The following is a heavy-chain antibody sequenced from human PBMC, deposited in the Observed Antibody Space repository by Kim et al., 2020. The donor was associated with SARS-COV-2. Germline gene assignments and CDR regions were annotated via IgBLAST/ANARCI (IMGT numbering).Heavy chain of an antibody. CDR1: GYTFTSYY. D-gene: IGHD3-9*01. J-gene: IGHJ4*02. V-gene: IGHV1-46*01. CDR3: ARDPALESTYYDILTGSPALDY. CDR2: INPSGGST. Sequence: ASVKVSCKASGYTFTSYYMHWVRQAPGQGLEWMGIINPSGGSTSYAQKFQGRVTMTRDTSTSTVYMELSSLRSEDTAVYYCARDPALESTYYDILTGSPALDYWGQGTLVTVSS.